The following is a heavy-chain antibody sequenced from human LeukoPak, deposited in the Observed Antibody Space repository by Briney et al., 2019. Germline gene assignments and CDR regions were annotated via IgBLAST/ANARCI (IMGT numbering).Heavy chain of an antibody. CDR2: IVDIA. J-gene: IGHJ5*02. CDR3: AREGVGTTVNYRGWFDP. Sequence: IVDIATYIQKFQGRVTITANKFTSTAYMELSSLTSEDTAVYYCAREGVGTTVNYRGWFDPWGQGTLVTVSS. D-gene: IGHD4-11*01. V-gene: IGHV1-69*04.